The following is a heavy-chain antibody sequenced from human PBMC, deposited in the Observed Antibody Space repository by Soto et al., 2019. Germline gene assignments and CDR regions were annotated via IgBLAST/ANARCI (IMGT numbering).Heavy chain of an antibody. D-gene: IGHD3-16*01. V-gene: IGHV3-15*01. J-gene: IGHJ3*01. Sequence: VGSLRLSCAASGFTFSDYYMTWVRQAPGKGLEWVGHIRSNIDGATTAYAAHVKGRFTISRDESKNTVDLQMNSLITEDTAVYYCTTDWGSGTHYARAFDVWGQGTMVTVSS. CDR1: GFTFSDYY. CDR2: IRSNIDGATT. CDR3: TTDWGSGTHYARAFDV.